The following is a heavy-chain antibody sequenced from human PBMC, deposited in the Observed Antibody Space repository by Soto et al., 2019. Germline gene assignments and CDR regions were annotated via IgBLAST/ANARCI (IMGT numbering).Heavy chain of an antibody. CDR2: ISAYNGNT. V-gene: IGHV1-18*04. CDR3: ARFDDDYGDYTPGN. CDR1: GYTFTSYG. D-gene: IGHD4-17*01. J-gene: IGHJ4*02. Sequence: ASVKVSCKASGYTFTSYGISWVRQAPGQGLEWMGWISAYNGNTNYAQKLQGRVTMTTDTSTSTAYMELRSLRSDDTAVYYCARFDDDYGDYTPGNWGQGTLVTVSS.